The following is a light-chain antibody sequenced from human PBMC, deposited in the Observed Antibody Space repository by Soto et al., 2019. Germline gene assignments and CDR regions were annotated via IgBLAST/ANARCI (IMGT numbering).Light chain of an antibody. CDR3: QQCGSSPWK. CDR2: AAS. Sequence: EIVLTQSPGTLSLSPGERATLSCRASQSVSSYYLAWYQQKPGQAPRLLIYAASSRATGIPDRFSGGGSGTDVTLTISRLEPEDFEVYYCQQCGSSPWKFGQAT. V-gene: IGKV3-20*01. J-gene: IGKJ1*01. CDR1: QSVSSYY.